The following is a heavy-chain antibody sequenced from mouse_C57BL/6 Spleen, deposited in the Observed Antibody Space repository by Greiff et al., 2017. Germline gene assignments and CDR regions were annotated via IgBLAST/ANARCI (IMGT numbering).Heavy chain of an antibody. Sequence: VQLQQSGPGLVQPSQSLSITCTVSGFSLTSYGVHWVRQSPGKGLEWLGVIWSGGSTDYNAAFMSSLSITKDNSKSQVFFKMNSLQADDTAIYYCAKKDVYGGGFNYYAMDYWGQGTSVTVSS. CDR3: AKKDVYGGGFNYYAMDY. J-gene: IGHJ4*01. CDR1: GFSLTSYG. V-gene: IGHV2-5*01. CDR2: IWSGGST. D-gene: IGHD2-2*01.